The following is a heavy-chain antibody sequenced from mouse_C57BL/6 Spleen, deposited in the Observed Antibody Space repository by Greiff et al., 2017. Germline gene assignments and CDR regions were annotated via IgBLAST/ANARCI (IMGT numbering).Heavy chain of an antibody. CDR1: GYSITSGYY. D-gene: IGHD1-1*01. CDR2: ISYEGSN. CDR3: ASDYGSSRGFAY. V-gene: IGHV3-6*01. J-gene: IGHJ3*01. Sequence: EVKLMESGPGLVKPSQSLSLTCSVTGYSITSGYYWNWIRQFPGNKLEWMGYISYEGSNNYNPSLKNRISITRDTSKNQFFLKLNSVTTEDTATYYFASDYGSSRGFAYWGQGTLVTVSA.